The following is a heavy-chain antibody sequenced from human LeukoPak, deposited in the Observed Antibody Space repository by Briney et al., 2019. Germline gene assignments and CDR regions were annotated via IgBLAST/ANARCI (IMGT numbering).Heavy chain of an antibody. Sequence: GGSLRLSCAASGFTLSSYWMSWVRQAPGKGLEWVANIKYDGSGKYYADSVKGRFTISRDDAKNSLHLQMNSLRDEDSAVYYCARDFRGPDYWGQGTLVKVSS. J-gene: IGHJ4*02. CDR2: IKYDGSGK. V-gene: IGHV3-7*01. CDR3: ARDFRGPDY. CDR1: GFTLSSYW.